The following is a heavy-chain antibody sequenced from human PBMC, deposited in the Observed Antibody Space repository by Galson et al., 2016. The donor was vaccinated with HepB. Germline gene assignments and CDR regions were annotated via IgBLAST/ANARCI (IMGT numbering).Heavy chain of an antibody. Sequence: SETLSLTCAVSGGSLSDYYWSWIRQPPGLGLEWLGEIDLSGSTNYNPSLKSRFTISLDTSNNLNSLTLNSVTAADTAVYYCARGQGTSYGFFDYWGQGTLVTVSS. J-gene: IGHJ4*02. CDR3: ARGQGTSYGFFDY. D-gene: IGHD4-17*01. V-gene: IGHV4-34*01. CDR1: GGSLSDYY. CDR2: IDLSGST.